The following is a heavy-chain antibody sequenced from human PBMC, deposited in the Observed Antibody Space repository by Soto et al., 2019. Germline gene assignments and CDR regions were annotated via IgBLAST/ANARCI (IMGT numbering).Heavy chain of an antibody. CDR1: GYTFTTYW. J-gene: IGHJ6*02. CDR3: ARSFDSSSTYGMDV. D-gene: IGHD2-2*01. CDR2: IDPSDSYT. V-gene: IGHV5-10-1*01. Sequence: GESLKISCKGAGYTFTTYWINWVRQMPGKGLEWMGRIDPSDSYTKYSPSFQGHVITSADKSSSTAYLHWSSLKAADTAIYYCARSFDSSSTYGMDVWGQGTTVTVSS.